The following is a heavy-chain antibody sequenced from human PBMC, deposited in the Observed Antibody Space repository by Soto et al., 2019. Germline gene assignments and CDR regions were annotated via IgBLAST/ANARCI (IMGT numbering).Heavy chain of an antibody. J-gene: IGHJ4*02. Sequence: QVQLVQSGAEVKKPGSSVKVSCKASGGSFGNSAINWVRQTPGQGLEWLGGFIPVYRTLNYAQKFQGRVTITADVSTGTAYMTVSSLASDDTAFYYCATGVIWIGYFTVDSWGQGPRVTVSS. CDR1: GGSFGNSA. CDR3: ATGVIWIGYFTVDS. CDR2: FIPVYRTL. D-gene: IGHD3-3*01. V-gene: IGHV1-69*01.